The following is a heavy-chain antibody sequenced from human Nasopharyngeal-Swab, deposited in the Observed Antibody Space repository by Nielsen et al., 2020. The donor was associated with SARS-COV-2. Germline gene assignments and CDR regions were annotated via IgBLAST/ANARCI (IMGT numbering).Heavy chain of an antibody. CDR1: GFTVSSNY. J-gene: IGHJ3*02. Sequence: GESLKISCAASGFTVSSNYMSWVRQAPGKGLEWVSVIYSGGSTYYADSVKGRFTISRDNSKNTLYLQMNSLRAEDTAVYYCARLRASDIWGQGTMVTVSS. CDR2: IYSGGST. V-gene: IGHV3-53*01. CDR3: ARLRASDI.